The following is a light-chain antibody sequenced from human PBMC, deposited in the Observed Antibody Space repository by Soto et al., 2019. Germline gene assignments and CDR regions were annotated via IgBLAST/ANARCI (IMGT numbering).Light chain of an antibody. V-gene: IGLV2-11*01. CDR2: SVS. CDR1: SSDVGGYNY. Sequence: QSALTQPASVSGSPGQSITISCTGTSSDVGGYNYVSWYQQHPGKAPKLMISSVSRRPSGVPDRFSGSESGNTASLTISGLQAEDEATYYCCSYAGSYTYVFGTVTKVTVL. CDR3: CSYAGSYTYV. J-gene: IGLJ1*01.